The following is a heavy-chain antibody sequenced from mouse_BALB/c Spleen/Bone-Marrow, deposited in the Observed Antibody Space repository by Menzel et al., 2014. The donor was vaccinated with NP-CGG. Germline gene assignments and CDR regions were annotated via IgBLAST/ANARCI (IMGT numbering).Heavy chain of an antibody. Sequence: VQLKQSGPELVKPGASVMISCKASGYTFTDYNMDWVKQSHGKRLEWIGDINPNNGGTIYNQKFKGKATLTVDKSSSTAYMELRSLTSEDTAVYYCARAGYYTFFAYWGQGTLVTVST. J-gene: IGHJ3*01. D-gene: IGHD2-3*01. CDR2: INPNNGGT. CDR3: ARAGYYTFFAY. CDR1: GYTFTDYN. V-gene: IGHV1-18*01.